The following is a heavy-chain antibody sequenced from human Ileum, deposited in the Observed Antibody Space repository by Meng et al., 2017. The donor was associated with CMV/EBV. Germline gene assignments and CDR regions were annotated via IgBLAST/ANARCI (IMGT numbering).Heavy chain of an antibody. CDR2: IYPGDSDT. CDR1: YSFTRYW. D-gene: IGHD2-2*01. CDR3: ARLGCSSPSCSKGPFQH. J-gene: IGHJ1*01. V-gene: IGHV5-51*01. Sequence: YSFTRYWIGWVRQMPGTGLELMGIIYPGDSDTSYSPSFQGQVTISADKSISTAYLQWSSLKASDTAMYYCARLGCSSPSCSKGPFQHWGQGTLVTVSS.